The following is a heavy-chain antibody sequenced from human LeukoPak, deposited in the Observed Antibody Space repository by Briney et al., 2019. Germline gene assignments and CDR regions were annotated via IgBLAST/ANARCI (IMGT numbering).Heavy chain of an antibody. Sequence: GGSLRLSYAASGFTFSNAWMSCVRQSPGKGLEWVGRIRSKTDGGTTDYAAPVQGRLTISRDDSKNTLYLQMNSLKTEDTAVYYCSTAAIHWGQGTLVTVSS. CDR1: GFTFSNAW. CDR3: STAAIH. CDR2: IRSKTDGGTT. V-gene: IGHV3-15*01. J-gene: IGHJ4*02.